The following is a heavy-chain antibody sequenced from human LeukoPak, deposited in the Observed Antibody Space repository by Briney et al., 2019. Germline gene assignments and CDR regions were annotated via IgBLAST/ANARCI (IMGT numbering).Heavy chain of an antibody. Sequence: SETLSLTCAVYGGSFSGYYWSWLRQPPGKGLEWVGEISHSGSTNYNPSLKSRVTISVDTSKNQFSLKLSSVTAADTAVYYCARERGYSSSSYYFDYWGQGTLVTVSS. D-gene: IGHD6-6*01. J-gene: IGHJ4*02. CDR1: GGSFSGYY. CDR3: ARERGYSSSSYYFDY. CDR2: ISHSGST. V-gene: IGHV4-34*01.